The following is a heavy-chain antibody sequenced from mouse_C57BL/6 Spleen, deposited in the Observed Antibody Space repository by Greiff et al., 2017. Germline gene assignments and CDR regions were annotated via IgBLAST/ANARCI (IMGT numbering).Heavy chain of an antibody. J-gene: IGHJ2*01. CDR1: GYTFTSYW. CDR3: ARRGGSFDC. Sequence: QVQLQQPGAELVKPGASVKMSCKASGYTFTSYWITWVKQRPGQGLEWIGDIYPVSGRTNDNEKFKSKATLTVDTSSSTAYMQLSSLTSEDSAVYYCARRGGSFDCWGQGTTLTVSS. CDR2: IYPVSGRT. V-gene: IGHV1-55*01.